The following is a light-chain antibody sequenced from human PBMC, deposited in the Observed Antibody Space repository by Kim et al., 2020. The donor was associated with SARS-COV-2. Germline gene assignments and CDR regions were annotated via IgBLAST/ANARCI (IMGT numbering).Light chain of an antibody. V-gene: IGKV1-5*01. J-gene: IGKJ4*01. CDR2: AVS. CDR3: QQHNGY. CDR1: QSITSG. Sequence: DIQMTQSPSTLSASVGDTVTITCRASQSITSGLAWYQQKPGKAPKLLIYAVSSLDSGVPSRFSGSGSGTQFTLTISSLQPDDFATYYCQQHNGYFGGGPKVDIK.